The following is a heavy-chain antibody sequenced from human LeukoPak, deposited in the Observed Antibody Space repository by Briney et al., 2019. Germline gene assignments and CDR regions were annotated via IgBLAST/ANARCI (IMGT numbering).Heavy chain of an antibody. J-gene: IGHJ4*02. D-gene: IGHD6-13*01. CDR2: ISAYNGNT. CDR3: ARDPQQQLPYY. Sequence: ASVKVSCKSSGYTFTNYGISWVRQAPGQGLDWMGWISAYNGNTNYAQKLQGRITMTTDTSTSTAYMELRSLNSDDTAVYYCARDPQQQLPYYWGQGTLVTVSS. V-gene: IGHV1-18*01. CDR1: GYTFTNYG.